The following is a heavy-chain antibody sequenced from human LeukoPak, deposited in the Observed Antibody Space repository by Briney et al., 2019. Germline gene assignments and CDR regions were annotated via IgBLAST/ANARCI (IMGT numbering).Heavy chain of an antibody. CDR3: ARDKVYYYDSSGYSYYWYFDL. CDR2: IYSGGST. Sequence: GGSLRLSCAASGFTFSNAWMSWVRQAPGKGLEWVSVIYSGGSTYYADSVKGRFTISRDNSKNTLYLQMNSLRAEDTAVYYCARDKVYYYDSSGYSYYWYFDLWGRGTLVTVSS. V-gene: IGHV3-66*01. J-gene: IGHJ2*01. CDR1: GFTFSNAW. D-gene: IGHD3-22*01.